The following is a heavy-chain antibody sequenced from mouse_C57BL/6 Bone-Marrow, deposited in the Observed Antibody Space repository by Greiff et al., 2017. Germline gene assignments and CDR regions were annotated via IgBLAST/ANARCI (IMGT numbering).Heavy chain of an antibody. CDR1: GYTFTSYW. CDR2: IDPNSGGT. D-gene: IGHD1-1*01. V-gene: IGHV1-72*01. CDR3: ARFPPIYYYCSSYNGDYYAMDY. J-gene: IGHJ4*01. Sequence: VQLQQPGAELVKPGASVKLSCKASGYTFTSYWMHWVKQRPGRGLEWIGRIDPNSGGTKSNEKFKRKATLPVDKPSSTAYMQLSSLTSEYSAVYYCARFPPIYYYCSSYNGDYYAMDYWGQGTSVTVSS.